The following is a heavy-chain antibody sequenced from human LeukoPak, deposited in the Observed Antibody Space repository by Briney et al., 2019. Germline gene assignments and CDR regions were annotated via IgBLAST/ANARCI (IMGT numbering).Heavy chain of an antibody. CDR1: GYTFTSYD. CDR2: MNPNSGNT. V-gene: IGHV1-8*01. D-gene: IGHD6-13*01. J-gene: IGHJ3*02. Sequence: ASVKVSCKASGYTFTSYDINWVRQATGQGLEWMGWMNPNSGNTGYAQKFQGRVTMTRDTSTSTVYMELSSLRSEDTAVYYCARRPSSSWYSAFDIWGQGTTVTVSS. CDR3: ARRPSSSWYSAFDI.